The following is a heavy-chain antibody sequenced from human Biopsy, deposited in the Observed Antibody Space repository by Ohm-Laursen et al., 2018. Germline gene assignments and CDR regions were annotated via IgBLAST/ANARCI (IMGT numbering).Heavy chain of an antibody. CDR2: ISYNERT. Sequence: TLSLTCSVSGVSVKTSGYFWAWIRQRPGKGLEWIGYISYNERTHYNPSLTSRLAISFDTSNNRISLKLRSGSVADTAVYYCLREPNTGTAEAWYFYLWGRGSPVTVPS. CDR3: LREPNTGTAEAWYFYL. D-gene: IGHD1-26*01. J-gene: IGHJ2*01. CDR1: GVSVKTSGYF. V-gene: IGHV4-31*03.